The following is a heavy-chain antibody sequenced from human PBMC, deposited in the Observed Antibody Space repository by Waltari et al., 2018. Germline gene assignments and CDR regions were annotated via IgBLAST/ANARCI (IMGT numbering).Heavy chain of an antibody. V-gene: IGHV2-26*01. CDR1: GFSLSNARMG. CDR3: ARLRRGYSSSWSVAGPFDY. D-gene: IGHD6-13*01. Sequence: QVTLKESGPVLVKPTETLTLTCTVSGFSLSNARMGVSWIRQPPGKALEWLAHIFSNDEKSYSTSLKSRLNISKDTSKSQVVLTMTNMDPVDTATYYCARLRRGYSSSWSVAGPFDYWGQGTLVTVSS. CDR2: IFSNDEK. J-gene: IGHJ4*02.